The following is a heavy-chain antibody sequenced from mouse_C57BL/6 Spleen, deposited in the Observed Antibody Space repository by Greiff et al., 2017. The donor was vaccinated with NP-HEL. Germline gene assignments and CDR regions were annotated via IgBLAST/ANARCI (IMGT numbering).Heavy chain of an antibody. CDR2: IDPSDSET. Sequence: VQLQQPGAELVRPGSSVKLSCKASGYTFTSYWMHWVKQRPIQGLEWIGNIDPSDSETHYNQKFKDKATLTVDKSSSTAYMQLSSLTSEDSAVYYCARGTTVVARWYFDVWGTGTTVTVSS. V-gene: IGHV1-52*01. CDR3: ARGTTVVARWYFDV. CDR1: GYTFTSYW. J-gene: IGHJ1*03. D-gene: IGHD1-1*01.